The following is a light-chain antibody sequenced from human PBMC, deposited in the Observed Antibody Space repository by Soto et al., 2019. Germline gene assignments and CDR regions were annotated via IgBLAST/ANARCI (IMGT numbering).Light chain of an antibody. J-gene: IGKJ2*01. V-gene: IGKV1-17*03. CDR2: GSS. CDR1: QDITNC. CDR3: LQHRTFPYP. Sequence: DIQMTQSLYAVSSSVGVRVTITWRASQDITNCLAWFQQKPGKVPERLIFGSSTLQSGVPSRFSGSGSGTEVTLTISSLQPEDFATYFCLQHRTFPYPFGQGTRLEI.